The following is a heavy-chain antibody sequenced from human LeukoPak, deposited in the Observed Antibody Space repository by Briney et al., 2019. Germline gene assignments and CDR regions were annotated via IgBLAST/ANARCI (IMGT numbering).Heavy chain of an antibody. D-gene: IGHD3-9*01. V-gene: IGHV4-61*09. CDR3: ARGRGLLRYFDWLLSPRAFDI. CDR2: VHISGST. Sequence: TLSLTCTVSGGSISSRSYCWSWIRQPAGKGLEWIGHVHISGSTNYNSSLKSRVTISVDTSKNQFSLKLSSVTAADSAVYFCARGRGLLRYFDWLLSPRAFDIWGQGTMVTVSS. CDR1: GGSISSRSYC. J-gene: IGHJ3*02.